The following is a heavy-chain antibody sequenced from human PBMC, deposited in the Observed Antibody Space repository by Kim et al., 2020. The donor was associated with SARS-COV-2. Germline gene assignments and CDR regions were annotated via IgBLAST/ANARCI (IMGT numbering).Heavy chain of an antibody. V-gene: IGHV1-69*01. J-gene: IGHJ4*02. CDR3: ARGLGDSSCYYYYYFDY. Sequence: LQGRVAIAADESTSTAYMEMSSLRSKDTAVYYCARGLGDSSCYYYYYFDYWGQGTLVTVSS. D-gene: IGHD3-22*01.